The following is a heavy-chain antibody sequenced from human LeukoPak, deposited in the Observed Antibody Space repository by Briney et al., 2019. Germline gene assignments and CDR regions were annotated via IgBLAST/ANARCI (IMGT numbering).Heavy chain of an antibody. V-gene: IGHV3-21*01. Sequence: GGSLRLSCAASGFTFSRYCMNWVRQAPGKGREWVSSISSSSSYIYYADSVKGRFTISRDNAKNSLYLQMNSLRAEDTAVYYCARDRNTVFDYWGQGTLVTVSS. CDR1: GFTFSRYC. CDR3: ARDRNTVFDY. D-gene: IGHD1-14*01. J-gene: IGHJ4*02. CDR2: ISSSSSYI.